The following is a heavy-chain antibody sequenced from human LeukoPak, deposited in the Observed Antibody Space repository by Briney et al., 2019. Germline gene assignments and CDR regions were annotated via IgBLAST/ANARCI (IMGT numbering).Heavy chain of an antibody. CDR3: ARRTSRWLLLIDSTYYFDY. J-gene: IGHJ4*02. CDR2: IYHSGST. D-gene: IGHD3-22*01. CDR1: GFTFSSDAM. Sequence: PGGSLRLSCAASGFTFSSDAMSWVRQPPGKGLEWIGEIYHSGSTNYNPSLKSRVTISVDKSKNQFSLKLSSVTAADTAVYYCARRTSRWLLLIDSTYYFDYWGQGTLVTVSS. V-gene: IGHV4-4*02.